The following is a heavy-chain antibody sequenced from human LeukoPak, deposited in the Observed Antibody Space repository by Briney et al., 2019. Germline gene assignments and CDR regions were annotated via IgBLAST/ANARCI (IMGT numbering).Heavy chain of an antibody. Sequence: SETLSLTCTVSGGSISSYYWSWSRQPPGKGLEWIGYIYYSGSTNYNPSLKSRVTISVDTSKNQFSLKLSSVTAADTAVYYCATALGMGYSFDYWGQGTLVTVSS. D-gene: IGHD5-12*01. J-gene: IGHJ4*02. CDR2: IYYSGST. CDR1: GGSISSYY. V-gene: IGHV4-59*08. CDR3: ATALGMGYSFDY.